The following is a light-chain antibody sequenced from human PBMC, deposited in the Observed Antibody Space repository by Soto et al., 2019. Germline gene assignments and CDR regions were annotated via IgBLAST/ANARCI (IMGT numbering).Light chain of an antibody. V-gene: IGKV3-15*01. Sequence: EVVMTQSPATLSVSPGERATLSCRASQSVSSNLAWYQQKPGQAPRLLIYGASTRATGIPARFSGSGSGTEFTLTISSLEPEDFAVYYCQQRSNWVTFGQGTRL. CDR2: GAS. CDR1: QSVSSN. CDR3: QQRSNWVT. J-gene: IGKJ5*01.